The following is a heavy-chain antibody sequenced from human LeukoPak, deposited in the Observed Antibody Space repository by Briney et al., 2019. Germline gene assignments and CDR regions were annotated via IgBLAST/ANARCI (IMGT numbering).Heavy chain of an antibody. CDR2: IDVGSGNT. Sequence: ASVKVSCKASGFTFTNSAVQWVRQARGQRLEWIGWIDVGSGNTNYAQKFQERVTITRDMSTSTAYMELSSLRSEDTAVYYCAADRWGTFYYFDNWGQGTLVTVSS. D-gene: IGHD3-16*01. CDR3: AADRWGTFYYFDN. CDR1: GFTFTNSA. V-gene: IGHV1-58*01. J-gene: IGHJ4*02.